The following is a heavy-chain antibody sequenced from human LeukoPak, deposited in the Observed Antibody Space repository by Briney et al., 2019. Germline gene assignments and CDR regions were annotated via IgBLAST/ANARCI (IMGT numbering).Heavy chain of an antibody. CDR1: GGSISSGGYS. Sequence: PSETLSLTCAVSGGSISSGGYSWSWIRQPPGKGLEWIGYIYHSGSTYYNPSLKSRVTISVGRSKNQFSLKLSSVTAADTAVYYCARHSADYGDYHFDYWGQGTLVTVSS. D-gene: IGHD4-17*01. CDR2: IYHSGST. V-gene: IGHV4-30-2*01. CDR3: ARHSADYGDYHFDY. J-gene: IGHJ4*02.